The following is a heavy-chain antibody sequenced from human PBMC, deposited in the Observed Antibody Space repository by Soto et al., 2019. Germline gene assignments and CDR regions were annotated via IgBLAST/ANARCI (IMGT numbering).Heavy chain of an antibody. CDR3: ARSTRPDYDFWSGYFAYNWFDP. CDR1: GGSISSYY. J-gene: IGHJ5*02. CDR2: IYYSGST. D-gene: IGHD3-3*01. Sequence: SETLSLTCTVSGGSISSYYWSWILQPPGKGLEWIGYIYYSGSTNYNPSLKSRVTISVDTSKNQFSLKLSSVTAADTAVYYCARSTRPDYDFWSGYFAYNWFDPWGQGTLVTVSS. V-gene: IGHV4-59*01.